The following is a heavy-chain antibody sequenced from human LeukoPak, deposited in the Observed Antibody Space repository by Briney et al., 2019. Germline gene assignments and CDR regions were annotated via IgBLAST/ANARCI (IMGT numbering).Heavy chain of an antibody. V-gene: IGHV4-59*01. CDR3: ASGPRCTGGSCYPRY. Sequence: SETLSLTCTVSGGSISSYYWSWIRQPPGKGLEWIGYIYYSGSTNYNPSLKSRVTISVDTSKNQFSLKLSSVTAADTAVYYCASGPRCTGGSCYPRYWGQGTLVTVSS. CDR1: GGSISSYY. CDR2: IYYSGST. J-gene: IGHJ4*02. D-gene: IGHD2-15*01.